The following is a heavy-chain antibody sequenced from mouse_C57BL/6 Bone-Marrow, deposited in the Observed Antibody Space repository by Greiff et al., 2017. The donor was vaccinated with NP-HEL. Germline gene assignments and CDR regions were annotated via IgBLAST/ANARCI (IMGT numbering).Heavy chain of an antibody. Sequence: VKVVESGPELVKPGASVKLSCKASGYTFTSYDINWVQQRPGQGLEWIGWIYPRDGSTKYNEKFKGKATLTVDTSSSTAYMELHSLTSEDSAVYFCARDRYYGSPWFAYWGQGTLVTVSA. CDR3: ARDRYYGSPWFAY. CDR1: GYTFTSYD. D-gene: IGHD1-1*01. V-gene: IGHV1-85*01. J-gene: IGHJ3*01. CDR2: IYPRDGST.